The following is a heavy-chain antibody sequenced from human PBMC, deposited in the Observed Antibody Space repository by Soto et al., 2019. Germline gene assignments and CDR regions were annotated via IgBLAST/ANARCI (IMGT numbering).Heavy chain of an antibody. CDR1: GFTFSSHS. D-gene: IGHD3-22*01. CDR3: ARVGGYSRGYDTFDV. V-gene: IGHV3-48*01. Sequence: EVQLVESGGGLVQSGGSLRLSCVASGFTFSSHSMNWVRQAPGKGLEWVSYISDSSAIIHYADSVEGRFTISRDNAKNSLSLQMNSLSAEDTAVYFCARVGGYSRGYDTFDVWGPGTMVTVSS. CDR2: ISDSSAII. J-gene: IGHJ3*01.